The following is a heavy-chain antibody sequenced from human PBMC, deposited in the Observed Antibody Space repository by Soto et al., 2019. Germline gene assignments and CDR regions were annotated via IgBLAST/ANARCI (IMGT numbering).Heavy chain of an antibody. CDR3: ALRRVDYADF. Sequence: PGGSLRLSCAASEFTVTNNEMIWVRQAPGKGLEWVSSLYSGGNTYYADSVEGRFTISRDGSKNTLYLHMNSLRAEDTAVYYCALRRVDYADFWGQGTRVTVSS. J-gene: IGHJ4*02. CDR2: LYSGGNT. V-gene: IGHV3-53*01. CDR1: EFTVTNNE. D-gene: IGHD2-2*01.